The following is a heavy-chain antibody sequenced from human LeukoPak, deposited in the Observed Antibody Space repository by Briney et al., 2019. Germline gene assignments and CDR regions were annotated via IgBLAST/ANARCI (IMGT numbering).Heavy chain of an antibody. CDR1: GFTFGDYL. CDR3: SRGSGWLSVY. J-gene: IGHJ4*02. D-gene: IGHD6-19*01. CDR2: ISGGTT. V-gene: IGHV3-49*03. Sequence: GRSLRLSCTASGFTFGDYLMSWFRQAPGKGLEWIGFISGGTTEYAASVKGRFTTSRDDSTSIAYLQMNSLTTEDTAVYYCSRGSGWLSVYWGQGALVTVSS.